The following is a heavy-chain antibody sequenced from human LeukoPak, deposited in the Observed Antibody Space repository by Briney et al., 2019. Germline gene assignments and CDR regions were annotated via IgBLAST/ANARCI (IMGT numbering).Heavy chain of an antibody. V-gene: IGHV3-23*01. CDR1: GFTFGDYG. CDR3: AKGFCSGGSCPLDY. D-gene: IGHD2-15*01. J-gene: IGHJ4*02. Sequence: GGSLRLSCTASGFTFGDYGMSWVRQAPGKGLEWVSTISADGGSTYHADSVKGRFTISRDSSKNTLYLQMNSLRAEDTALYYCAKGFCSGGSCPLDYWGQGTLVTVSS. CDR2: ISADGGST.